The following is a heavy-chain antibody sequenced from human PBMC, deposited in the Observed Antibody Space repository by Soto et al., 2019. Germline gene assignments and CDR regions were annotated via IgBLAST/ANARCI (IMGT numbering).Heavy chain of an antibody. D-gene: IGHD1-26*01. CDR2: INSDGSST. Sequence: EVQLVESGGGLVQPGGSLRLSCAASGFTFSSYWMHWVRQAPGKGLVWVSRINSDGSSTSYADSVKGRFTISRDNAKNTLYLQMNSLGAEDTAVYYCARVGVIVGATGPLDYWGQGNLVTVSS. CDR1: GFTFSSYW. V-gene: IGHV3-74*01. CDR3: ARVGVIVGATGPLDY. J-gene: IGHJ4*02.